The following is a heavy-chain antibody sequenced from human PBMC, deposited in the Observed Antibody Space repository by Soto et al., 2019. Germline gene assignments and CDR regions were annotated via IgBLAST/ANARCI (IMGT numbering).Heavy chain of an antibody. CDR1: GYTFTSYG. D-gene: IGHD6-19*01. CDR2: ISAYNGNT. V-gene: IGHV1-18*01. Sequence: ASVKVSCNASGYTFTSYGISWVRQAPGQGLEWMGWISAYNGNTNYAQKLQGRVTMTTDTPTSTAYMELRSLRSDDTAVYYCARASVYIGVAGSGAFDIWGQGTMVTVSS. J-gene: IGHJ3*02. CDR3: ARASVYIGVAGSGAFDI.